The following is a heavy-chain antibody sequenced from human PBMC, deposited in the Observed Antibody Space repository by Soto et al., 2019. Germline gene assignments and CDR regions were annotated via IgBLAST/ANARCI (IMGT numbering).Heavy chain of an antibody. CDR2: IYTSGST. Sequence: SETLSLTCTVSGGSISSYYWSWIRQPAGKGLEWIGRIYTSGSTNYNPSLKSRVTISVDTSKNQFSLKLSSVTAADTAVYYCARGPIHYDFWSGYPGWFDPWGQGTLVTVSS. CDR3: ARGPIHYDFWSGYPGWFDP. D-gene: IGHD3-3*01. J-gene: IGHJ5*02. V-gene: IGHV4-4*07. CDR1: GGSISSYY.